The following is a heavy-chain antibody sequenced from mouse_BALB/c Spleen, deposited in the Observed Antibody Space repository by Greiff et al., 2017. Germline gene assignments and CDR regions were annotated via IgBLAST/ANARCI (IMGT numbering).Heavy chain of an antibody. Sequence: EVMLVESGGGLVKPGGSLKLSCAASGFTFSSYAMSWVRQTPEKRLEWVASISSGGSTYYPDSVKGRFTISRDNARNILYLQMSSLRSEDTAMYYCARGGTTDFAYWGQGTLVTVSA. CDR1: GFTFSSYA. CDR2: ISSGGST. CDR3: ARGGTTDFAY. D-gene: IGHD2-12*01. V-gene: IGHV5-6-5*01. J-gene: IGHJ3*01.